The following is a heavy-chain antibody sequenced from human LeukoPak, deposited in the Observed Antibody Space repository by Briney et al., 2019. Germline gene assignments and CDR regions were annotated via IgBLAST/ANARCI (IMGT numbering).Heavy chain of an antibody. CDR3: AKGSAAGRPYYFDY. CDR1: GFTFSTYA. D-gene: IGHD6-6*01. CDR2: ISDSGGST. Sequence: GGSLRLSCAASGFTFSTYAMSWVRRPPGKGLEWVSGISDSGGSTYYADSVKGRFTISRDNSKNTLHLQMNSLRAEDTAVYYCAKGSAAGRPYYFDYWGQGTLVTVSS. V-gene: IGHV3-23*01. J-gene: IGHJ4*02.